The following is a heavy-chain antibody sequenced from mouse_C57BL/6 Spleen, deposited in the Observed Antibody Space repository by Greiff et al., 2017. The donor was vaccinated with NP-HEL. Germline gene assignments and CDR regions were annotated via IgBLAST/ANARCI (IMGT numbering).Heavy chain of an antibody. J-gene: IGHJ4*01. CDR3: AREGLLRSYYYAMDD. Sequence: QVQLQQSGAELVRPGTSVKMSCKASGYTFTNYWIGWAKQRPGHGLEWIGDIYPGGGYTNYNEKFKGKATLTADKSSSTAYMQFSSLTSEDSAIYYCAREGLLRSYYYAMDDWGQGTSVTVSS. CDR1: GYTFTNYW. CDR2: IYPGGGYT. V-gene: IGHV1-63*01. D-gene: IGHD1-1*01.